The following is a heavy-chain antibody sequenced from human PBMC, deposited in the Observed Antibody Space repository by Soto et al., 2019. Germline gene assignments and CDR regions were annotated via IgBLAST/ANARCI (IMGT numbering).Heavy chain of an antibody. CDR1: GYTLTELS. CDR2: FDPEDGET. J-gene: IGHJ3*02. D-gene: IGHD2-15*01. CDR3: ATGYCSGGSCYYSSYVVAFDI. Sequence: ASVKVSCKVSGYTLTELSMHWVRQAPGKGLEWMGGFDPEDGETIYAQKFQGRVTMTKDTSTDTAYMELSSLRSEDTAVYYCATGYCSGGSCYYSSYVVAFDIWGQGTMVTVSS. V-gene: IGHV1-24*01.